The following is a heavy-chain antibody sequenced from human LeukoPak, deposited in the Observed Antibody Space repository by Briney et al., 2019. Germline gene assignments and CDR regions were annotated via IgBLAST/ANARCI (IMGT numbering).Heavy chain of an antibody. Sequence: ASVKVSCKVSGYTLTELSMHWVRQAPGKGLEWMGGFDPEDGETIYARKFQGRVTMTEDTSTDTAYMELSSLRSEDTAVYYCATRSTYYYYYMDVWGKGTTVTVSS. CDR1: GYTLTELS. D-gene: IGHD5/OR15-5a*01. CDR3: ATRSTYYYYYMDV. V-gene: IGHV1-24*01. CDR2: FDPEDGET. J-gene: IGHJ6*03.